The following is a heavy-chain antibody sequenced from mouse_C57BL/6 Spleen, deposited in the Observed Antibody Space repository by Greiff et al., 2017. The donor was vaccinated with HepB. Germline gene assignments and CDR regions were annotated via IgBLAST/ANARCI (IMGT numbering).Heavy chain of an antibody. CDR3: ASDYGSSPLFAY. V-gene: IGHV3-6*01. Sequence: EVKLQESGPGLVKPSQSLSLTCSVTGYSITSGYYWNWIRQFPGNKLEWMGYISYDGSNNYNPSLKNRISITRDTSKNQFFLKLNSVTTEDTATYYCASDYGSSPLFAYWGQGTLVTVSA. CDR2: ISYDGSN. CDR1: GYSITSGYY. D-gene: IGHD1-1*01. J-gene: IGHJ3*01.